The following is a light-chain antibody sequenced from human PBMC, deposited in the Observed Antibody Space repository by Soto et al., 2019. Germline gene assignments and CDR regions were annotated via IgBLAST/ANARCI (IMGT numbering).Light chain of an antibody. CDR1: SSDVGGYNY. V-gene: IGLV2-14*03. J-gene: IGLJ1*01. CDR3: SSYTSTRSYV. CDR2: DVS. Sequence: QSALTQPASVSGSPGQSITISCTGTSSDVGGYNYVSWYLQHPGRAPKLMIYDVSNRPSGVSNRFSGSKSDNTASLTISGLQAEDEADYYCSSYTSTRSYVFGTGTKLTVL.